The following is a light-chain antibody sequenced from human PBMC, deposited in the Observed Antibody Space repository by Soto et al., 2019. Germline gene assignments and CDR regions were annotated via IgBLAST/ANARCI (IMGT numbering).Light chain of an antibody. J-gene: IGLJ1*01. CDR2: DVF. CDR1: SSDIGGYNY. Sequence: QYVLTQSPSASGSPGQSVTISCSGTSSDIGGYNYVSWYQQHPGKAPKLMIYDVFKRPSGVPDRFSGSKSGNTASLTVSGLQAEDEADYYCTSYAGSNNVCVFGTGTKLTVL. CDR3: TSYAGSNNVCV. V-gene: IGLV2-8*01.